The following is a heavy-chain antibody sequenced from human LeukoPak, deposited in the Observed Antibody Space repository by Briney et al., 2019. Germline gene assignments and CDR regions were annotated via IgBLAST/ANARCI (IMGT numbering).Heavy chain of an antibody. V-gene: IGHV1-69*01. CDR2: ITPLFRTP. CDR3: ARGWLGETSVVTPYNF. CDR1: GGTFRTTT. J-gene: IGHJ4*02. D-gene: IGHD2-21*02. Sequence: SVKVSCEASGGTFRTTTLNWVRQAPGQGLEWIGGITPLFRTPNYAQKFQGRVSITAVESMTTVYMEMSRLRLEDTAVYYCARGWLGETSVVTPYNFWGQGTLVFVSS.